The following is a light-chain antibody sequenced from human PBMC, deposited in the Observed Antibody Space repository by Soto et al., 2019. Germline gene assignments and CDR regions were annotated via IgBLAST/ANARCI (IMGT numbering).Light chain of an antibody. CDR1: QSISSH. J-gene: IGKJ4*01. CDR2: CAS. Sequence: EIVLTQSPATLSLSPGERATLSCRASQSISSHLAWYQQKPGQAPRLLIYCASNRATGIPARFSGSGSGTDFTLTISSLEPEDFAVYYCQQRLNWPLTFGGGTKVEIK. V-gene: IGKV3-11*01. CDR3: QQRLNWPLT.